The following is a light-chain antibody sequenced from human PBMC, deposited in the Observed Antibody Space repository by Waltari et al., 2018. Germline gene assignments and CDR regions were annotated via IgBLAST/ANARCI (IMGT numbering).Light chain of an antibody. CDR2: GAS. V-gene: IGKV1-6*01. J-gene: IGKJ1*01. Sequence: AIHMTQSPSSLSASVGDRVTITCRARQGIRYDLGWYQQKPGKAPKLLIYGASNLQNGVPSRFSGSGSGTDFTLTISSLQPEDFATYYCLQDYNYPLTFGQGTKVEIK. CDR3: LQDYNYPLT. CDR1: QGIRYD.